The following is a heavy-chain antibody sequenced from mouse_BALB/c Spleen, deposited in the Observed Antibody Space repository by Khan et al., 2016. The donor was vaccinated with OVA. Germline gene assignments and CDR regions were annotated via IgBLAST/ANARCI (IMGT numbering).Heavy chain of an antibody. V-gene: IGHV1S136*01. CDR1: GYTFTSYV. D-gene: IGHD2-1*01. Sequence: VQLKQSGPELVKPGASVKMSCKASGYTFTSYVMHWVKQKPGLGLEWIGYIYPFNDDTKYNEKFKGKATLTSDKSSSTAYMELSSLTSEDSAVYDGAPVGNYAVSFAYWGQGTLVTVSA. J-gene: IGHJ3*01. CDR2: IYPFNDDT. CDR3: APVGNYAVSFAY.